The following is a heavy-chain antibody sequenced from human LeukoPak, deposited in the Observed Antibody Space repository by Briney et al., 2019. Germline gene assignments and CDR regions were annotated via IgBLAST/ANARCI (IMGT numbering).Heavy chain of an antibody. CDR3: ARASSIGAAGLFDY. CDR1: GFIVSSSY. CDR2: IYSGGTA. J-gene: IGHJ4*02. D-gene: IGHD6-13*01. V-gene: IGHV3-53*01. Sequence: PGGSLRLSCAASGFIVSSSYMNWVRQAPGKGLEWVSVIYSGGTAFYADFVKGRFTISRDDSKNILYLQMNALRAEDTAVYYCARASSIGAAGLFDYWGQGTLVTVSP.